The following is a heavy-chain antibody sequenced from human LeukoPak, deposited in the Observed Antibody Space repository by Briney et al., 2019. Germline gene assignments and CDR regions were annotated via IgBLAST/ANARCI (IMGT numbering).Heavy chain of an antibody. V-gene: IGHV3-48*01. D-gene: IGHD2/OR15-2a*01. J-gene: IGHJ4*02. Sequence: PGGSLRLSCAASGFTFSSYSMNWVRQAPGKGLEWVSYISSSSSTIYYADSVKGRFTISRDNSKNTLYLQMNSLRAEDTAVYYCARDSRRGLWPLGYWGQGTLVTVSS. CDR3: ARDSRRGLWPLGY. CDR1: GFTFSSYS. CDR2: ISSSSSTI.